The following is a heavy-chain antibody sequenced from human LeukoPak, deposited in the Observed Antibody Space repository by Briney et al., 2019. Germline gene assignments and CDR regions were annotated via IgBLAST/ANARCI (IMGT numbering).Heavy chain of an antibody. J-gene: IGHJ4*02. CDR1: GGTFSNYA. V-gene: IGHV1-24*01. CDR3: AISSMDMVRGVIQYYFDY. CDR2: FDPEDGET. Sequence: ASVKVSCKASGGTFSNYAINWVRQAPGKGLEWMGGFDPEDGETIYAQKFQGRVTMTEDTSTDTAYMELSSLRSEDTAVYYCAISSMDMVRGVIQYYFDYWGQGTLVTVSS. D-gene: IGHD3-10*01.